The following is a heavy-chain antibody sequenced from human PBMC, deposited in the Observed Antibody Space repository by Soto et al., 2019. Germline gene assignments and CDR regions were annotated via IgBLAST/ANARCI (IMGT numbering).Heavy chain of an antibody. D-gene: IGHD1-20*01. CDR2: TYYRSKWYN. J-gene: IGHJ6*02. V-gene: IGHV6-1*01. Sequence: SQTLSHTCAISLDSVSSTSAACNWTRQSPSRGLEWLGRTYYRSKWYNDYAVSVKSRITINPDTSKIQFSLQLNSVTPEDTAVYYCARAITGTTVGMDVWGQGTTVTVSS. CDR1: LDSVSSTSAA. CDR3: ARAITGTTVGMDV.